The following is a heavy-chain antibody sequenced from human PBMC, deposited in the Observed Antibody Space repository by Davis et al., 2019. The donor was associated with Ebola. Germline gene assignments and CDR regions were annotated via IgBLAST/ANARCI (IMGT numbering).Heavy chain of an antibody. J-gene: IGHJ4*02. CDR2: IKQDGSEK. Sequence: GESLKISCAASGFTFSSYGMHWVRQAPGKGLEWVANIKQDGSEKYYVDSVKGRFTISRDNAKNSLYLQMNSLRAEDTAVYYCAREMATIGSDYWGQGTLVTVSS. CDR1: GFTFSSYG. V-gene: IGHV3-7*03. CDR3: AREMATIGSDY. D-gene: IGHD5-24*01.